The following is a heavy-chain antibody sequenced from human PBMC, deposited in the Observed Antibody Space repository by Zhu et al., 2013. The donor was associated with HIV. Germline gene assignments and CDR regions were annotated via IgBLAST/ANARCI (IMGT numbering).Heavy chain of an antibody. CDR2: IWYDGSNK. CDR1: GFTFSSYG. V-gene: IGHV3-33*01. D-gene: IGHD6-25*01. CDR3: ARDRRAASFDY. Sequence: VQLVESGGGLVQPGRSLRLSCAASGFTFSSYGMHWVRQAPGKGLEWVAVIWYDGSNKYYADSVKGRFTISRDNSKNTLYLQMNSLRAEDTAVYYCARDRRAASFDYWGQGTLVTVSS. J-gene: IGHJ4*02.